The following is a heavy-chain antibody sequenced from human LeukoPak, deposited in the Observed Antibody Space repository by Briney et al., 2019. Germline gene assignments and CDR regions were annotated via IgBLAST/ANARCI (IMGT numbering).Heavy chain of an antibody. CDR3: ARREGTVPYHFDS. D-gene: IGHD4-17*01. Sequence: EESLKISCTASGYSFATYWIAWVRQMPGKGLELMGIVYPGDSDTRYSPSFHGQVTISADKSISTAYLQWSPLRASDSAMYYCARREGTVPYHFDSWGQGTLVTVSS. V-gene: IGHV5-51*01. J-gene: IGHJ4*02. CDR2: VYPGDSDT. CDR1: GYSFATYW.